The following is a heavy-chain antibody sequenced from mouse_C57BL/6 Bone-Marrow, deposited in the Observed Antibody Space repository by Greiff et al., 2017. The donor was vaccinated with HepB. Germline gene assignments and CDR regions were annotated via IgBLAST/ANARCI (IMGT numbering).Heavy chain of an antibody. J-gene: IGHJ4*01. CDR3: AFYDYDEEN. CDR1: GYTFTSYW. D-gene: IGHD2-4*01. CDR2: IDPSDSET. V-gene: IGHV1-52*01. Sequence: VQLQQPGAELVRPGSSVKLSCKASGYTFTSYWMHWVKQRPIQGLEWIGNIDPSDSETHYNQKFKDKATLTVDKSSSTAYMQLSSLTAEDSAVYYCAFYDYDEENWGQGTSVTVSS.